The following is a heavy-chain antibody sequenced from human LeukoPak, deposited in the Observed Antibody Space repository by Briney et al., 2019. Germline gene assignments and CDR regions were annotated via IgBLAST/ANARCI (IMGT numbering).Heavy chain of an antibody. CDR1: GGSISSSSYY. CDR3: ASPGPLRWQNSGYY. Sequence: KPSETLSLTCTVSGGSISSSSYYWGWIRQPPGKGLEWIGSIYYSGSTYYNPSLKSRVTISVDTSKNQFSLKLSSVTAADTAVYYCASPGPLRWQNSGYYWGQGTLVTVSS. D-gene: IGHD4-23*01. V-gene: IGHV4-39*01. J-gene: IGHJ4*02. CDR2: IYYSGST.